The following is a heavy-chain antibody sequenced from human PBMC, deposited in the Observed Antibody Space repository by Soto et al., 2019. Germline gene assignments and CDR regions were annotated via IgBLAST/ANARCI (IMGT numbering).Heavy chain of an antibody. D-gene: IGHD1-26*01. CDR1: GGSISSGGYS. J-gene: IGHJ4*02. V-gene: IGHV4-30-2*01. CDR2: IYHSGST. Sequence: ASETLSLTCAVSGGSISSGGYSWSWIRQPPGKGLEWIGYIYHSGSTYYNPSLKSRVTISVDRSKNQFSLKLSSVTAADTAVYYXARGVNSGSHYGDYFDYWGQGTLVTVSS. CDR3: ARGVNSGSHYGDYFDY.